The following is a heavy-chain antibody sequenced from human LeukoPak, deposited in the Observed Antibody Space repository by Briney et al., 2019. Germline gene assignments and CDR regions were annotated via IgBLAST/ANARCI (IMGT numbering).Heavy chain of an antibody. D-gene: IGHD6-19*01. CDR1: GYTFTSYG. Sequence: ASVKVSCKASGYTFTSYGISWVRQAPGQGLEWMGWISAYNGNTNYAQKLQGRVTMTTDTSTSTAYMELSSLRSEDTAVYYCARGAWYSSGYTALHYFDYWGQGTLVTVSS. CDR2: ISAYNGNT. CDR3: ARGAWYSSGYTALHYFDY. J-gene: IGHJ4*02. V-gene: IGHV1-18*01.